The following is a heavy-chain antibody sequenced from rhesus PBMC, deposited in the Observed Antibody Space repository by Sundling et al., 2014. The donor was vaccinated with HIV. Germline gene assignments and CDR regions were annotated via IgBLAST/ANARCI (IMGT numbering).Heavy chain of an antibody. V-gene: IGHV1S2*01. D-gene: IGHD5-24*01. Sequence: KFQGRVTMTRDTSTTTVYMELSSLRSEDTAVYYCARGIDRSGTVTYFDNWGQGALVTVSS. J-gene: IGHJ4*01. CDR3: ARGIDRSGTVTYFDN.